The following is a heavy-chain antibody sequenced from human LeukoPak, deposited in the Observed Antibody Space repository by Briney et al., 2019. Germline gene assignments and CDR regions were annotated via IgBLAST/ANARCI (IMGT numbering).Heavy chain of an antibody. CDR3: ASLVPVKDAFDI. V-gene: IGHV3-30*04. CDR1: GFTFSGYA. Sequence: PGGSLRLSCAASGFTFSGYAMHWVRQAPGKGLEWVAVISYDGSNKYYADSVKGRFTISRDNSKNTLYLQMNSLRAEDTAVYYCASLVPVKDAFDIWGQGTMVTVSS. CDR2: ISYDGSNK. J-gene: IGHJ3*02. D-gene: IGHD3-10*01.